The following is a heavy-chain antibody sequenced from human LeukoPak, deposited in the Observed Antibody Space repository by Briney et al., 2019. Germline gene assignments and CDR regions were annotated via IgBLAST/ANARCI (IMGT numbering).Heavy chain of an antibody. CDR2: INPNSGGT. Sequence: ASVKVSCKASGYTFTGYYMHWVRQAPGQGLEWMRWINPNSGGTNYAQKFQGRVTMTRDTSISTAYMELSRLRSDDTAVYYCARDKGIVGAYYFDYWGQGTLVTVSS. V-gene: IGHV1-2*02. J-gene: IGHJ4*02. D-gene: IGHD1-26*01. CDR1: GYTFTGYY. CDR3: ARDKGIVGAYYFDY.